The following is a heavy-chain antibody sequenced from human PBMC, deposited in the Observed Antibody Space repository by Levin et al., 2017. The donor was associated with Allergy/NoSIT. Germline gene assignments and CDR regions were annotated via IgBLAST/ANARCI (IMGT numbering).Heavy chain of an antibody. Sequence: GGSLRLSCKASGYTFTGQNLHWVRQAPGQGLEWMGWINPDSGVTRYAQKFQGRVTMTRDTSINTVYMELSDLRSDDSAVFYCARGYSNGDYFFDYWGQGTLVTVSS. CDR1: GYTFTGQN. J-gene: IGHJ4*02. CDR3: ARGYSNGDYFFDY. D-gene: IGHD5-18*01. V-gene: IGHV1-2*02. CDR2: INPDSGVT.